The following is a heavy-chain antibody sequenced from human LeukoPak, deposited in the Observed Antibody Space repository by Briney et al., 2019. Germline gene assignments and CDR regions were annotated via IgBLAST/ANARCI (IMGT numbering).Heavy chain of an antibody. Sequence: SETLSLTCTVSGGSISSSSYYWGWIRQPPGKGLEWIGSIYYSGSTYYNPSLKSRVTTSVDTSKNQFSLKLSSVTAADAAVYYCARQRVLRFLEWLEYFDYWGQGTLVTVCS. D-gene: IGHD3-3*01. V-gene: IGHV4-39*01. CDR1: GGSISSSSYY. CDR3: ARQRVLRFLEWLEYFDY. CDR2: IYYSGST. J-gene: IGHJ4*02.